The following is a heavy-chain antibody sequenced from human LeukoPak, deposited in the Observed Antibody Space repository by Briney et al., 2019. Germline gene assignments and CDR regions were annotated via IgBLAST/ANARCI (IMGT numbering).Heavy chain of an antibody. CDR2: IYPGDSDT. D-gene: IGHD5-24*01. J-gene: IGHJ5*02. CDR1: GYSFTSYW. V-gene: IGHV5-51*01. Sequence: GESLKISCKGSGYSFTSYWIGWVGQMPAKGLEWMGIIYPGDSDTRYSPSLQGHVTISADKSISTAYRKWSSLKASDTSMYYCARRWLATINWFDPWGQGTLVTVSS. CDR3: ARRWLATINWFDP.